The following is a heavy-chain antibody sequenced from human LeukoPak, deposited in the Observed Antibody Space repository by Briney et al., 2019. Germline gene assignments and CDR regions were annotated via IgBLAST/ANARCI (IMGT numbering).Heavy chain of an antibody. CDR3: AKVRLATYSH. J-gene: IGHJ4*02. Sequence: EWVAVISYDGSNKYYADSVKGRFTISRDNSKNTLYLQMNSLRAEDTAVYYCAKVRLATYSHWGQGTLVTVSS. CDR2: ISYDGSNK. D-gene: IGHD5-18*01. V-gene: IGHV3-30-3*02.